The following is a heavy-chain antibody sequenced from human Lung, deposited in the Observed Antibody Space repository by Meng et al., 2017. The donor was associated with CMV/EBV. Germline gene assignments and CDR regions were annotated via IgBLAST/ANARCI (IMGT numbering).Heavy chain of an antibody. V-gene: IGHV4-39*01. CDR3: ASTEDYYDSSGYDY. CDR2: IYYSGST. CDR1: GGSISSSSYY. D-gene: IGHD3-22*01. J-gene: IGHJ4*02. Sequence: GSLRLSCTVSGGSISSSSYYWGWIRQPPGKGLEWIGSIYYSGSTYYNPSLKSRVTISVDTSKNQFSLKLSSVTAADTAVYYCASTEDYYDSSGYDYWGQGTXVTVSS.